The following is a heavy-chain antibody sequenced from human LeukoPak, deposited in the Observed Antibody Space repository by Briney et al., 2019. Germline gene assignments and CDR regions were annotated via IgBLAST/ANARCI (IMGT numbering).Heavy chain of an antibody. CDR1: GYTLTELS. Sequence: ASVKVSCKVSGYTLTELSMHWVRQAPGKGLEWMGGFDPEDGETIYAQKFQGRVTMTRDTSTSTVYMELSSLRSEDTAVYYCARDPGWKEFDYWGQGTLVTVSS. V-gene: IGHV1-24*01. CDR2: FDPEDGET. CDR3: ARDPGWKEFDY. J-gene: IGHJ4*02. D-gene: IGHD1-1*01.